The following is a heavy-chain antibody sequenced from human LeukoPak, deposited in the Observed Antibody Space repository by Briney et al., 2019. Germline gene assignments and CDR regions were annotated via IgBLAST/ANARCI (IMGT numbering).Heavy chain of an antibody. CDR1: GFTFSGYE. V-gene: IGHV3-48*03. Sequence: GGSLRLSCAASGFTFSGYEMNWVRQAPGKGLEWVSYISSSGSTIYYADSVKGRFTISRDNAKNSLYLQMNSLRAEDTAVYYCARVLTSTSCYDYWGQGTLVTVSS. CDR3: ARVLTSTSCYDY. D-gene: IGHD2-2*01. CDR2: ISSSGSTI. J-gene: IGHJ4*02.